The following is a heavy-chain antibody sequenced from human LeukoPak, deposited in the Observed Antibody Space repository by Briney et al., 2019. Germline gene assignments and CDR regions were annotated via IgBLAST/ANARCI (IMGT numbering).Heavy chain of an antibody. J-gene: IGHJ4*02. CDR1: GFTFSSYA. V-gene: IGHV3-30-3*01. Sequence: HPGRSLRLSCAASGFTFSSYAMHWVRQAPGKGLEWVAVISYDGSNKYYADSVKGRFTISRDNSKNTLYLQMNSLRAEDTAAYYCARAYSGSYDYFDYWGQGTLVTVSS. D-gene: IGHD1-26*01. CDR3: ARAYSGSYDYFDY. CDR2: ISYDGSNK.